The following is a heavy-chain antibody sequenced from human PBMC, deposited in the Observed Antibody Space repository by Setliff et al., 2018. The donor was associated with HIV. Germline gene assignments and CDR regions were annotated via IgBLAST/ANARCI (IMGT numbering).Heavy chain of an antibody. J-gene: IGHJ5*02. CDR3: ARAKTIGVSAVFFDP. V-gene: IGHV4-61*09. CDR1: GGSMNSDSYS. Sequence: SETLSLTCTVSGGSMNSDSYSWTWLRQPAGKGPELIGHIYVGGSVIYNLSLASRVTISMVPSKNQFSLDLSSVTAADTAKYYCARAKTIGVSAVFFDPWGQGRPVTVSS. D-gene: IGHD3-3*01. CDR2: IYVGGSV.